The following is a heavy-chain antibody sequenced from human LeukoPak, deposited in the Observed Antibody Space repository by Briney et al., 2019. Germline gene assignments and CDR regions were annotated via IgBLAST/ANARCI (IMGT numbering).Heavy chain of an antibody. J-gene: IGHJ4*02. V-gene: IGHV3-48*03. CDR2: ISSSGSTI. CDR3: ARQRPGYSPR. CDR1: GFTFTSYA. Sequence: GGSLRLSCAASGFTFTSYAMSWVRQAPGKGLEWVSYISSSGSTIYYADSVKGRFTISRDNAKNSLYLQMNSLRAEDTAVYYCARQRPGYSPRWGQGTLVTVSS. D-gene: IGHD6-13*01.